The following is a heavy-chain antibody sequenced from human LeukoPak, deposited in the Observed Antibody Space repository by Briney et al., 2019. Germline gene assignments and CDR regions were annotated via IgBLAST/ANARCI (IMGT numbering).Heavy chain of an antibody. J-gene: IGHJ4*02. CDR3: AKIGYSYAYDY. Sequence: GGSLRLSCAASGFTFSSYGMHWVRQAPGKGLEWVAVISYDGSKKYYADSVKGRFTISRDNAKNSLYLQMNSLRAEDTAMYYCAKIGYSYAYDYLGQGTLVTVSS. D-gene: IGHD5-18*01. CDR1: GFTFSSYG. V-gene: IGHV3-30*18. CDR2: ISYDGSKK.